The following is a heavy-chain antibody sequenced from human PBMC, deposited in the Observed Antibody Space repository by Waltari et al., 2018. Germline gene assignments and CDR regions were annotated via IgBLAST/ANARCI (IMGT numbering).Heavy chain of an antibody. CDR1: GFPFIVFP. V-gene: IGHV3-23*01. J-gene: IGHJ4*02. CDR2: ISGPALTT. D-gene: IGHD6-13*01. Sequence: EVQLLESGGGLVQPGGSLRLPCASSGFPFIVFPITGVRQAPGNGLEWVSSISGPALTTFYADSVKGRFSVSRDNSKNTLYLQINGLRADDTAVYYCAKAGGIAAAEFQFDFWGRGTLVTVSS. CDR3: AKAGGIAAAEFQFDF.